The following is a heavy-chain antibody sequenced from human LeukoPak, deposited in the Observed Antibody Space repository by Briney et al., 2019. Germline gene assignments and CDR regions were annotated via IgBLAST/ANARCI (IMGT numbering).Heavy chain of an antibody. J-gene: IGHJ4*02. CDR2: ISYGGSNK. Sequence: SCKVSGYTLTELSMHWVRQAPGKGLEWVAVISYGGSNKYYADSVKGRFTISRDNSKNTLYLQMNSLRAEDTAVYYCAKQATVVTPAPDYWGQGTLVTVSS. CDR3: AKQATVVTPAPDY. V-gene: IGHV3-30*18. D-gene: IGHD4-23*01. CDR1: GYTLTELS.